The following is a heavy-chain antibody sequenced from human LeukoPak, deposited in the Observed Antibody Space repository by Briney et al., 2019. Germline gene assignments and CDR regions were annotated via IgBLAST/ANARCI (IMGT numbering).Heavy chain of an antibody. V-gene: IGHV4-59*01. J-gene: IGHJ5*02. CDR1: GGSISSYY. Sequence: SETLSLTCTVSGGSISSYYWSWVRQPPGTGLEWIGYIHYTGGTNYNPSLKSRVSISVDTSKNQLSLKLTSVTAADTAVYYCARGGYNFDPWGQGVLVTVSS. D-gene: IGHD5-24*01. CDR3: ARGGYNFDP. CDR2: IHYTGGT.